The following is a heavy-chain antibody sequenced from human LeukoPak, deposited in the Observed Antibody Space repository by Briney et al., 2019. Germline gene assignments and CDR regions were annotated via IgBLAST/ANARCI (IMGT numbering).Heavy chain of an antibody. Sequence: PGGSLRLSCAASGFTFSSYSMNWVRQAPGKGLEWVSYISSSSSTIYYADSVKGRFTISRDNAKNALYLQMNSLRAEDTAVYYCAKGNYGDSTYYFDYWGQGTLVTVSS. D-gene: IGHD4-17*01. V-gene: IGHV3-48*01. CDR1: GFTFSSYS. J-gene: IGHJ4*02. CDR3: AKGNYGDSTYYFDY. CDR2: ISSSSSTI.